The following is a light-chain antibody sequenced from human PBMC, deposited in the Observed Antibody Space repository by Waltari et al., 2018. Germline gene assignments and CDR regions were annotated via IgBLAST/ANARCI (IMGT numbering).Light chain of an antibody. Sequence: EIMMTQSPATLSVSPGERATLSCRASQSVSSNLAWHQQKPGQAPRLLIYGVSSRATGIPARFSGSGSGTEFTLTISSLQSEDFAVYYCQQYSSWPPTFGPGTKVDIK. V-gene: IGKV3-15*01. CDR3: QQYSSWPPT. J-gene: IGKJ3*01. CDR1: QSVSSN. CDR2: GVS.